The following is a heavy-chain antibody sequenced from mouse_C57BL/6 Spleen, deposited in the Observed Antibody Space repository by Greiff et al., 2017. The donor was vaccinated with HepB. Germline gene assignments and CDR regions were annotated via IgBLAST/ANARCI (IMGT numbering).Heavy chain of an antibody. Sequence: DVKLVESGGGLVKPGGSLKLSCAASGFTFSSYAMSWVRQTPEKRLEWVATISDGGSYTYYPDNVKGRFTISRDNAKNNLYLQMSHLKSEDTAMYYCARDESNYEGDWFAYWGQGTLVTVSA. D-gene: IGHD2-5*01. CDR2: ISDGGSYT. CDR3: ARDESNYEGDWFAY. CDR1: GFTFSSYA. J-gene: IGHJ3*01. V-gene: IGHV5-4*01.